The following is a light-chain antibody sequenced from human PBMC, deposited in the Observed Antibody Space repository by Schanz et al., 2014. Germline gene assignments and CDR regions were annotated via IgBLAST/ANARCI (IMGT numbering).Light chain of an antibody. Sequence: EIVLTQSPGTLSLSPGEGATLSCRASQSVSSNYLAWYQQKRGQAPRLLIYGASTRDIGIPARFSGSGSGTEFTLTISSLQSEDFAVYYCQQYNNWPPMYTFGQGTKLEI. CDR2: GAS. V-gene: IGKV3-15*01. CDR1: QSVSSNY. CDR3: QQYNNWPPMYT. J-gene: IGKJ2*01.